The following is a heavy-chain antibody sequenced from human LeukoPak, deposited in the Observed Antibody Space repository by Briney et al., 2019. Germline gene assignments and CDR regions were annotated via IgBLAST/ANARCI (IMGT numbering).Heavy chain of an antibody. CDR2: IYHSGST. V-gene: IGHV4-34*01. J-gene: IGHJ4*02. CDR1: GGSFSNYY. CDR3: ARVEDSIVVVPAAATFDY. D-gene: IGHD2-2*01. Sequence: PSETLSLTCAVYGGSFSNYYWSWIRQPPGKGLEWIGEIYHSGSTNYNPSLKSRVTISVDKSKNQFSLKLSSVTAADTAVYYCARVEDSIVVVPAAATFDYWGQGTLVTVSS.